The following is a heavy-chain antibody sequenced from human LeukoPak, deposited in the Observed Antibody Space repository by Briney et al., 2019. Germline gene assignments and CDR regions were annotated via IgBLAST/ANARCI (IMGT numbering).Heavy chain of an antibody. D-gene: IGHD3-10*01. CDR1: GGSISSGSYY. Sequence: SETLSLTCTVSGGSISSGSYYWSWIRQPAGKGLEWIGRIYTSGSTNYNPSLKSRVTISVDTSKNQFSLKLSSVTAADTAVYYCARDLGIRGVINNWFDPWGQGTLVTVSS. CDR3: ARDLGIRGVINNWFDP. J-gene: IGHJ5*02. V-gene: IGHV4-61*02. CDR2: IYTSGST.